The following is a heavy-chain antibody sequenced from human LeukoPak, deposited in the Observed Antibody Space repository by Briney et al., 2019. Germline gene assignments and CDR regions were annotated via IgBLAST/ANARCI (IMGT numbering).Heavy chain of an antibody. V-gene: IGHV3-20*04. J-gene: IGHJ4*02. CDR2: INWNGGRT. Sequence: GGSLRLSCGASGFTFDDYGMSGGRQAPGKGLEWGSGINWNGGRTGYAHSVKGRFTISRDNAKNSLYLQMNGLRAEDTALYYCAKSTGGSSGWYFAAFDYWGQGTLVTVSS. D-gene: IGHD6-19*01. CDR1: GFTFDDYG. CDR3: AKSTGGSSGWYFAAFDY.